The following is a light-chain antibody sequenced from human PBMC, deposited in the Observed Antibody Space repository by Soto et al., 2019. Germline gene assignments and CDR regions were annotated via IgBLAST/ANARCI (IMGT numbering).Light chain of an antibody. CDR3: QQGGT. J-gene: IGKJ5*01. Sequence: EIVLTQSPATLCLSPGERATLSCRASQSVNSYLAWYQQKPGQAPRLLIYDASNRATGIPARFSGSGSGTDFTLTISSLEPKDFAVYYCQQGGTFGQGTRLEIK. V-gene: IGKV3-11*01. CDR1: QSVNSY. CDR2: DAS.